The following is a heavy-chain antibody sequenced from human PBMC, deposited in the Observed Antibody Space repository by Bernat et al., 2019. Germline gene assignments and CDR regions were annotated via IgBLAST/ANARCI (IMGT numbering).Heavy chain of an antibody. D-gene: IGHD3-22*01. V-gene: IGHV3-30-3*01. CDR2: ISYDGSTK. CDR1: GFTFSDHY. CDR3: ARGPVSGYWGSYDYYGMTA. J-gene: IGHJ6*02. Sequence: VQLVESGGGLVQPGGSLRLSCAASGFTFSDHYMDWVRQAPGKGLEWVAGISYDGSTKYYADSVKGRFTISRDNSKNTLYLQMNSLRAEDTAVYYCARGPVSGYWGSYDYYGMTAGAKGPRLPSA.